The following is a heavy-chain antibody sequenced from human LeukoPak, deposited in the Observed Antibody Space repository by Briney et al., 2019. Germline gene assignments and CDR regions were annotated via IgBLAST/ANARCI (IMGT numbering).Heavy chain of an antibody. D-gene: IGHD6-13*01. J-gene: IGHJ5*02. V-gene: IGHV1-46*01. CDR3: AKSLGYSSSWYLNWFDP. Sequence: ASVKVSCKASGYTFTSYYMHWVRQAPGQGLEWMGIINPSGGSTSYAQKFQGRVTMTRDMSTSTVYMELSSLRSKDTAVYYCAKSLGYSSSWYLNWFDPWGQGTLVTVSS. CDR2: INPSGGST. CDR1: GYTFTSYY.